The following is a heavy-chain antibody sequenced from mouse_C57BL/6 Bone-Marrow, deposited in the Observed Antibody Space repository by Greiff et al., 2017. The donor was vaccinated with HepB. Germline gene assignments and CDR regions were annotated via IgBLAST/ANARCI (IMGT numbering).Heavy chain of an antibody. J-gene: IGHJ3*01. V-gene: IGHV8-8*01. CDR2: IWWDDDK. CDR3: ARIAYYYGSSSFAY. CDR1: GFSLSTFGMG. Sequence: QVQLKESGPGILQPSQTLSLTCSFSGFSLSTFGMGVGWIRQPSGKGLEWLAHIWWDDDKYYNPALKSRLTISKDTSKNQVFLKIANVDTADTATYYCARIAYYYGSSSFAYWGQGTLVTVSA. D-gene: IGHD1-1*01.